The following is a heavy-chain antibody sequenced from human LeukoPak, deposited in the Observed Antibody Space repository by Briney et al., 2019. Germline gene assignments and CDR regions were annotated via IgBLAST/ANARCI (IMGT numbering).Heavy chain of an antibody. CDR3: ARDAHHYYDSSGYYFDS. J-gene: IGHJ4*02. Sequence: SVLVSCKASGGTFSSYAISWVRQAPGQGLEWMGGIIPIFGTANYAQKFQGRVTITADESTSTAYMKLSSLRSEDTAVYYCARDAHHYYDSSGYYFDSWGQNTFFTVSS. CDR1: GGTFSSYA. V-gene: IGHV1-69*13. D-gene: IGHD3-22*01. CDR2: IIPIFGTA.